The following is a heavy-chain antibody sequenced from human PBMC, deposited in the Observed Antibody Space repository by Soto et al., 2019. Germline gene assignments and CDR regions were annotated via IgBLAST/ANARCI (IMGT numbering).Heavy chain of an antibody. CDR3: ARVDIVVVVAADYYYYYMDV. CDR1: GYTFTSYG. D-gene: IGHD2-15*01. V-gene: IGHV1-18*01. J-gene: IGHJ6*03. Sequence: ASVKVSFKASGYTFTSYGISWVRQAPGQGLEWMGWISAYNGNTNYAQKLQGRVTMTTDTSTSTAYMELRSLRSDDTAVYYCARVDIVVVVAADYYYYYMDVWGKGTTVTVSS. CDR2: ISAYNGNT.